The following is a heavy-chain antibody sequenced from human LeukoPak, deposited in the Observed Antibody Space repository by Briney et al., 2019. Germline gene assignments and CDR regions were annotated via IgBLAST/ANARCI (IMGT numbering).Heavy chain of an antibody. V-gene: IGHV3-23*01. J-gene: IGHJ4*02. CDR1: GFTFSSYA. CDR3: AKFCGDCTHGLCSCLDY. Sequence: GGSLRLSCAASGFTFSSYAMSWVRQAPGKGLEWVSAISGSGGSTYYADSVKGRFTISRDNSKNTLYLQMNSLRAEDTTVYYCAKFCGDCTHGLCSCLDYWGQGTLVTVSS. CDR2: ISGSGGST. D-gene: IGHD2-8*01.